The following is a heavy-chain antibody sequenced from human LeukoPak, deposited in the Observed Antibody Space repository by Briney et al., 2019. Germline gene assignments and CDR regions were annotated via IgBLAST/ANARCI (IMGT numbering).Heavy chain of an antibody. J-gene: IGHJ4*02. CDR1: GGTFSSYA. V-gene: IGHV1-2*02. CDR2: INPNSGGT. D-gene: IGHD5-24*01. Sequence: GASVKVSCKASGGTFSSYAISWVRQAPGQGLEWMGWINPNSGGTNYAQKFQGRVTMTRDTSISTAYMELSRLRSDDTAVYYCARPVEMATITPFDYWGQGTLVTVSS. CDR3: ARPVEMATITPFDY.